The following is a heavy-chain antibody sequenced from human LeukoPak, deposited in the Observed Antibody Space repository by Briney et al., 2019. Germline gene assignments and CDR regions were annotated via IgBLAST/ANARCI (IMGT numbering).Heavy chain of an antibody. CDR2: IYTGGGT. D-gene: IGHD2-8*01. Sequence: PSQTLSLTCTISGGSISSGHYFWSWIRQPAGKGLEWIGRIYTGGGTNYHPSLKSRVTISIDTSKNQFSLKLSSVTAADTAMYYCARALCTNGICEWFDPWGQGTLVTVSS. V-gene: IGHV4-61*02. CDR3: ARALCTNGICEWFDP. CDR1: GGSISSGHYF. J-gene: IGHJ5*02.